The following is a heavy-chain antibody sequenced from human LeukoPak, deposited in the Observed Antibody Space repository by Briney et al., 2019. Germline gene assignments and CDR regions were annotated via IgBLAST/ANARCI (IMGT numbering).Heavy chain of an antibody. Sequence: SGPTLVNPTQTLTLTCTFSGFSLSTSGMRVSWIRQPPGKALEWLARIDWDDDKFYSTSLKTRLTISKDTSKHQVVLTMTNMDPVDTATYYCARMAYYYDVSGYYTIIYLDYWGQGTLVTVSS. V-gene: IGHV2-70*04. D-gene: IGHD3-22*01. CDR2: IDWDDDK. J-gene: IGHJ4*02. CDR1: GFSLSTSGMR. CDR3: ARMAYYYDVSGYYTIIYLDY.